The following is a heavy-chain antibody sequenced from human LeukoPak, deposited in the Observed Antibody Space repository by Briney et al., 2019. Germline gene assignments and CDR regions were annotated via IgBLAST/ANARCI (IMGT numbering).Heavy chain of an antibody. J-gene: IGHJ3*02. CDR3: AKGAYYYDSSGSAFDI. V-gene: IGHV3-30*02. Sequence: PGGSLRLSCAASGFSFSSYGMHWVRQAPGKGLEWVAFIRYDGSDKYYADSVKGRFTISRDNSKNTLYLQVNSLRAEDTAVYYCAKGAYYYDSSGSAFDIWGQGTMVTVSS. CDR2: IRYDGSDK. CDR1: GFSFSSYG. D-gene: IGHD3-22*01.